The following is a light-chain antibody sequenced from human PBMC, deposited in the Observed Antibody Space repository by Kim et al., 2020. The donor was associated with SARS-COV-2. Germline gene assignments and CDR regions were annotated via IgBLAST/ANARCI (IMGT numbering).Light chain of an antibody. Sequence: EIVLTQSPATLSLSPGKRATLSCRASQSASPYLAWYQQKLGQAPRLLIYDASNRATGIPARFSGSGSGTDFTLTISSLEPEDFAIYYCQHRKNWPWTFGQGTKVEIK. CDR3: QHRKNWPWT. J-gene: IGKJ1*01. CDR1: QSASPY. CDR2: DAS. V-gene: IGKV3-11*01.